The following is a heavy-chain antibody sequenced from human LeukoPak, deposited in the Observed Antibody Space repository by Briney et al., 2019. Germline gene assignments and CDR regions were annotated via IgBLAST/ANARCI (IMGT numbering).Heavy chain of an antibody. CDR2: FYYSGIT. D-gene: IGHD4-17*01. CDR1: GGSISSSGYY. J-gene: IGHJ2*01. CDR3: ARETITVTTGYFDL. V-gene: IGHV4-39*07. Sequence: SQTLSLTCTVSGGSISSSGYYWGWIRQPPGKGLEWIGSFYYSGITYYNPSLKSRVTISVDRSKNQFSLKLSSVTAADTAVYYCARETITVTTGYFDLWGRGTLVTVSS.